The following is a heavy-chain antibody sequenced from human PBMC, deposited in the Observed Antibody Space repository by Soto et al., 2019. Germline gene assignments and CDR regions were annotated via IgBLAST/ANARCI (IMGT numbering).Heavy chain of an antibody. D-gene: IGHD3-22*01. V-gene: IGHV3-23*01. CDR1: GFTFSSYA. CDR3: ANAESPYYYDSSGYLEFDY. Sequence: VGSLRISCAASGFTFSSYAMSWVRQAPGKGLEWVSAISGSGGSTYYADSVKGRFTISRDNSKNTLYLQMNSLRAEDTAVYYCANAESPYYYDSSGYLEFDYWGQGTLVTVSS. J-gene: IGHJ4*02. CDR2: ISGSGGST.